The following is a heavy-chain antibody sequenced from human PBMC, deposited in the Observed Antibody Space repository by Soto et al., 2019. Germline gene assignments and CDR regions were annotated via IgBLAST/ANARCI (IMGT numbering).Heavy chain of an antibody. CDR2: INPKSGGT. Sequence: ASVKVSCKASGYSFTDYHIHWVRQAPGQGLEWLGRINPKSGGTSTAQKFQGWVTMTRDRSISTVYMELTRLRSDDTAVYFCARGYSTDCSNGVCSFFYNHEMDVWGQGTTVTVSS. D-gene: IGHD2-8*01. CDR1: GYSFTDYH. V-gene: IGHV1-2*04. J-gene: IGHJ6*02. CDR3: ARGYSTDCSNGVCSFFYNHEMDV.